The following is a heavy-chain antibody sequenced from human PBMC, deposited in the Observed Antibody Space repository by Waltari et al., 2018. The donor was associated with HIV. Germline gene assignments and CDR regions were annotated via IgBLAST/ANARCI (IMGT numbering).Heavy chain of an antibody. J-gene: IGHJ4*02. V-gene: IGHV3-21*01. Sequence: EVQLVESGGGLVKPGGSLRLSCAGSGFTFSSYDMNWVRQAPGKWLQWVSSISSSGSYYADSVKGRFTISRDNAKNSLYLQMNSLRVEDTAVYHCARVSDYGDFLFGYWGPGTLVTVSS. CDR1: GFTFSSYD. D-gene: IGHD4-17*01. CDR2: ISSSGS. CDR3: ARVSDYGDFLFGY.